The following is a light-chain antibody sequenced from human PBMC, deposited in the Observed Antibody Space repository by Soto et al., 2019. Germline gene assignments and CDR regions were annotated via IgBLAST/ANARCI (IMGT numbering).Light chain of an antibody. CDR2: GAS. CDR1: QSVSSSY. V-gene: IGKV3-20*01. Sequence: EIVFTQSPGTLSLSPGERATLSCRASQSVSSSYLAWYQQKPGQAPRLLIYGASSRATGIPDRFSGSGSGTDFTLTISRLEPEDFAVYYCQQYVTSPWAFGQGTKVDIK. CDR3: QQYVTSPWA. J-gene: IGKJ1*01.